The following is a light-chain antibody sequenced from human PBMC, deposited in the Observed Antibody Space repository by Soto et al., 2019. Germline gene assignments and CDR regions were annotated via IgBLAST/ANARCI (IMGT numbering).Light chain of an antibody. Sequence: IVLTQSPGTLSLSPGERATLSCKSSQRVSRSNIGWYQQKPGQAPSLLIYGASKRTTGVPDRFSGSGSDTEFNLILSRLGPEDFAVYYCHHYGSTLLPFGGGTKVEIK. V-gene: IGKV3-20*01. CDR2: GAS. J-gene: IGKJ4*01. CDR1: QRVSRSN. CDR3: HHYGSTLLP.